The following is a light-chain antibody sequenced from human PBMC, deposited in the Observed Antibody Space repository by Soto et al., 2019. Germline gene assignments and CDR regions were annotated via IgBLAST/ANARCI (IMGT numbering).Light chain of an antibody. CDR2: SNN. J-gene: IGLJ2*01. CDR1: SSNIGSNT. CDR3: AAWDDSLNGRV. Sequence: QSVLTQPPSASGTPEQRVTISCSGSSSNIGSNTVNWYQQLPGTAPKLLIYSNNQRPSGVPDRFSGSKSGTSASLAISGLQSEDEADYYCAAWDDSLNGRVFGGGTKLTAL. V-gene: IGLV1-44*01.